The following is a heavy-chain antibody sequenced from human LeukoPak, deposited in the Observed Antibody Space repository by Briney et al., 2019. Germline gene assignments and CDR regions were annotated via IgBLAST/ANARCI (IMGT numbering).Heavy chain of an antibody. CDR3: ARSYYHFWSDYQYPGDY. Sequence: LGASVKVSCKASGYTFTSYAMNWVRQAPGQGLEWMGWINTNTGNPTYAQGFTGRFVFSLDTSVSTAYLQISSLKAEDTAVYYCARSYYHFWSDYQYPGDYWGQGTLVTVSS. J-gene: IGHJ4*02. CDR2: INTNTGNP. V-gene: IGHV7-4-1*02. CDR1: GYTFTSYA. D-gene: IGHD3-3*01.